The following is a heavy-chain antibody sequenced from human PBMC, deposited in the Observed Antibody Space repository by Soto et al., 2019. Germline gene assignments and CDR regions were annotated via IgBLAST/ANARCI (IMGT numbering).Heavy chain of an antibody. CDR2: IYHSGST. CDR3: ARTKTSTVDFDY. Sequence: SETLSLTCAVYGGSFSSGGYSWSWIRQPPGKGLEWIGYIYHSGSTYYNPSLKSRVTISVDRSKNQFSLKLSSVTAADTAVYYCARTKTSTVDFDYWGQGTLVTVSS. V-gene: IGHV4-30-2*01. J-gene: IGHJ4*02. CDR1: GGSFSSGGYS. D-gene: IGHD4-17*01.